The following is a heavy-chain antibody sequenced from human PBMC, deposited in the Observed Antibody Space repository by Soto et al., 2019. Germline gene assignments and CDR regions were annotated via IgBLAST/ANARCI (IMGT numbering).Heavy chain of an antibody. D-gene: IGHD3-22*01. CDR1: GFSLSTNGVS. J-gene: IGHJ4*02. V-gene: IGHV2-5*02. CDR2: IKWDDDT. CDR3: AHRRNFYNNSALDS. Sequence: QITLKESGPTLVKPTETLTLTCTVSGFSLSTNGVSVGWIRQPPGKALEWLVVIKWDDDTRYSLSLQGRLTISKDTSKNQVVLTMTNMDPVDTATYYCAHRRNFYNNSALDSWGQGTLVTVSA.